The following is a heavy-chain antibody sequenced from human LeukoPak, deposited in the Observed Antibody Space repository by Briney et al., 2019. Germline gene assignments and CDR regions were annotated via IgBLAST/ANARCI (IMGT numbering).Heavy chain of an antibody. CDR1: GFTFSNYA. CDR3: ARDNSEGAYWYFDL. D-gene: IGHD1-14*01. CDR2: ISSSGSTI. V-gene: IGHV3-48*03. Sequence: QPGGSLRLSCAASGFTFSNYAMNWVRQAPGKGLEWVSYISSSGSTIYYADSVKGRFTISRDNAKNSLYLQMNSLRAEDTAVYYCARDNSEGAYWYFDLWGRGTLVTVSS. J-gene: IGHJ2*01.